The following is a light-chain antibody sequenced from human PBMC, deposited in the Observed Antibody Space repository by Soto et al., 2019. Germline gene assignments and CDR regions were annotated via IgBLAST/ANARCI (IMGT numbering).Light chain of an antibody. Sequence: QSALTQPRSVSGSPGQSVTISCTGTISDVGGYNFVSWYQQYPGKAPKLIIYDVSKRPSGVPDRFSGSKSGNTASLTISGLQAEDEDDYYCCSYAGSYTLWVFGGGTKLTVL. J-gene: IGLJ3*02. CDR1: ISDVGGYNF. V-gene: IGLV2-11*01. CDR3: CSYAGSYTLWV. CDR2: DVS.